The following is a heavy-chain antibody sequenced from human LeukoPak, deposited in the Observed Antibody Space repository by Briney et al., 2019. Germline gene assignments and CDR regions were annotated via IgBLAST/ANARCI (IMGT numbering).Heavy chain of an antibody. V-gene: IGHV3-23*01. CDR2: ISGSGGST. CDR1: GFTFSSYA. D-gene: IGHD5-18*01. CDR3: AKDRRFIQLCP. J-gene: IGHJ5*02. Sequence: GGSLRLSCATSGFTFSSYAMSWVRQAPGKGLEWVSAISGSGGSTYYADSVKGRFTISRDNSKNTLYLQMNSLRAEDTAVYYCAKDRRFIQLCPWGQGTLVTVSS.